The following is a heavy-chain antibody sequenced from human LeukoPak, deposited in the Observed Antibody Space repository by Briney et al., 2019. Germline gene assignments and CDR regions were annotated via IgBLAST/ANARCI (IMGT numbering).Heavy chain of an antibody. CDR1: GFTFSSYG. CDR3: AKDQHTNSWTYYSYGMDV. D-gene: IGHD2-8*01. Sequence: PGGSLRLSCAASGFTFSSYGMHWVRQAPGKGLEWVTVISYDGSNKYYADSVKGRFTISRDNSKNTLYLQMNSLRAEDTAVYYCAKDQHTNSWTYYSYGMDVWGQGTTVTVSS. J-gene: IGHJ6*02. V-gene: IGHV3-30*18. CDR2: ISYDGSNK.